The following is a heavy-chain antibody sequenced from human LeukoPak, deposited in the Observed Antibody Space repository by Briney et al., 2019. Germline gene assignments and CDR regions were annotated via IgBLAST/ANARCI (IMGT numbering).Heavy chain of an antibody. CDR1: GGSISSGGYS. Sequence: PSQTLSLTCAVSGGSISSGGYSWSWIRQPPGKGLEWIGYIYHSGSTYYNPSLKSRVTISVDTSKNQFSLKLSSVTAADTAVYYCASSSSYTGGLVDIVATIGRHYYYGMDVWGQGTTVTVSS. D-gene: IGHD5-12*01. CDR2: IYHSGST. V-gene: IGHV4-30-2*02. J-gene: IGHJ6*02. CDR3: ASSSSYTGGLVDIVATIGRHYYYGMDV.